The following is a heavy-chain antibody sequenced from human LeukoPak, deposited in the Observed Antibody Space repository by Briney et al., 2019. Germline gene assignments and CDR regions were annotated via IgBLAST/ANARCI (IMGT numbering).Heavy chain of an antibody. Sequence: GGSLRLSCAASGFTFDDYAMHWVRQAPGKGLEWVSGISWNSGSIGYADFVKGRFTISRDNAKNSLYLQMNSLRAEDTALYYCAKDGGIVAAAGTGYYFDYWGQGTLVTVSS. CDR2: ISWNSGSI. CDR3: AKDGGIVAAAGTGYYFDY. CDR1: GFTFDDYA. V-gene: IGHV3-9*01. D-gene: IGHD6-13*01. J-gene: IGHJ4*02.